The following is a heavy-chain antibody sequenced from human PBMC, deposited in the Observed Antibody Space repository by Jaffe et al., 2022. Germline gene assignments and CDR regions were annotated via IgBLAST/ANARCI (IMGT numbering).Heavy chain of an antibody. CDR2: TNWDGGDA. CDR1: GFNFEDHT. J-gene: IGHJ5*02. V-gene: IGHV3-43*01. Sequence: EVQLVESGGAVVQPGGSLTLSCAASGFNFEDHTMHWVRQVPGMGLEWVSLTNWDGGDAYYGDSVKGRFTVSRDNSKNSLYLQMDSLKTEDTALYYCAKGETYSNYGSSWLSSWGQGTLVIVSS. CDR3: AKGETYSNYGSSWLSS. D-gene: IGHD4-4*01.